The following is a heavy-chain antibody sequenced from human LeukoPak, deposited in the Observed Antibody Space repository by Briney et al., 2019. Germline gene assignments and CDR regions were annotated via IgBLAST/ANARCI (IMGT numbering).Heavy chain of an antibody. CDR3: VRDSEGSFDY. D-gene: IGHD3-10*01. V-gene: IGHV3-23*01. CDR1: GFTFGTFD. Sequence: TGGSLRLSCAASGFTFGTFDMSWVRQAPGKGLEWVSTLACLDASCTEYYSDSVKGRFSISRDKSKSTLSLQVNSLRVEDTAMYYCVRDSEGSFDYWGQGTLATVSS. CDR2: LACLDASCTE. J-gene: IGHJ4*02.